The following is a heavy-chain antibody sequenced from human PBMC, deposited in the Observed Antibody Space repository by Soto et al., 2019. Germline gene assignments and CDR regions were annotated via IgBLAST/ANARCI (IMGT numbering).Heavy chain of an antibody. D-gene: IGHD6-13*01. V-gene: IGHV3-30-3*01. Sequence: QVQLVESGGGVVQPGRSLRLSCAASGFTFSSYAMHWVRQAPGKGLEWVAVISYDGSNKYYADSVKGRFTISRDNSKNTLYLQMNRLRAEDPAVYYCASTTTGLAAAPPRFDYWGQGTLVTVSS. J-gene: IGHJ4*02. CDR3: ASTTTGLAAAPPRFDY. CDR2: ISYDGSNK. CDR1: GFTFSSYA.